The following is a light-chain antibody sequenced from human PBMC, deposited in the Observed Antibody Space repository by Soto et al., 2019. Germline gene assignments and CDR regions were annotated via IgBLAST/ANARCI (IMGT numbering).Light chain of an antibody. CDR2: DAS. CDR1: QNINNY. V-gene: IGKV1-33*01. CDR3: QQYDNWPLT. Sequence: GDRVTITCQASQNINNYLNWYQQKPGKAPKLLIYDASSLESGVPSRFSGSGSGTEFTLTISSLQSEDFAVYYCQQYDNWPLTFGGGTKVDIK. J-gene: IGKJ4*01.